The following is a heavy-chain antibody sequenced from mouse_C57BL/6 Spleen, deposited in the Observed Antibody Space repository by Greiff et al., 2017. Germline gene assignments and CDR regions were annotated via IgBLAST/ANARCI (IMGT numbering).Heavy chain of an antibody. V-gene: IGHV5-4*03. D-gene: IGHD1-1*01. CDR2: ISDGGSYT. J-gene: IGHJ2*01. CDR3: ARFGSSHFDY. Sequence: EVMLVESGGGLVKPGGSLKLSCAASGFTFSSYAMSWVRQTPEKRLEWVATISDGGSYTYYPDNVKGRFTISRDNAKNNLYLQMSHLKSEDTAMYYCARFGSSHFDYWGQGTTLTVSS. CDR1: GFTFSSYA.